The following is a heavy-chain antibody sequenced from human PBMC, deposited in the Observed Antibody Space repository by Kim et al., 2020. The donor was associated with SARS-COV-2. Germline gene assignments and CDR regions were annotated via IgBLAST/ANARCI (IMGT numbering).Heavy chain of an antibody. CDR3: AMLSAYDSSGYYFDY. J-gene: IGHJ4*02. Sequence: AQKFQGRVTITADESTSTAYMELSSLRSEDTAVYYCAMLSAYDSSGYYFDYWGQGTLVTVSS. D-gene: IGHD3-22*01. V-gene: IGHV1-69*01.